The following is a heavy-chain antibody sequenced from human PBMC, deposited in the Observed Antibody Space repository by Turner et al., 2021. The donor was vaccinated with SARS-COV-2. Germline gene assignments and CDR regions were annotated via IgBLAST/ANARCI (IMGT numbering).Heavy chain of an antibody. J-gene: IGHJ6*02. D-gene: IGHD1-26*01. Sequence: QLQLQESGPGLVKPSETLSLTCTVSGGPISSSSYYWGWIRQPPGKGLEWIGSIYYSGSTYYNPSLKSRVTISVDTSKNQFSRKLSSVTAADTAVYYCAGEVVVLTTTHYGMDVWGQGTTVTVSS. CDR1: GGPISSSSYY. CDR3: AGEVVVLTTTHYGMDV. V-gene: IGHV4-39*01. CDR2: IYYSGST.